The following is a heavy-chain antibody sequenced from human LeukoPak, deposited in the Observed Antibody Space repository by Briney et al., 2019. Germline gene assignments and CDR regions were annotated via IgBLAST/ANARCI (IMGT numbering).Heavy chain of an antibody. CDR2: IYYSGST. V-gene: IGHV4-30-4*01. J-gene: IGHJ4*02. CDR3: ARDTGYGDSAHFDY. CDR1: GGSISSGDYY. Sequence: SETLSLTCTVSGGSISSGDYYWSWIRQPPGKGLEWIGYIYYSGSTHYNPSLKSRVTISVDTSKNQFSLKLSSVTAADTAVYYCARDTGYGDSAHFDYWGQGTLVTVSS. D-gene: IGHD4-17*01.